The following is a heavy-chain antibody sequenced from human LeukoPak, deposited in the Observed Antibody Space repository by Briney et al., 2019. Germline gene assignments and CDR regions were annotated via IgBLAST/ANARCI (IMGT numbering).Heavy chain of an antibody. Sequence: GGSLRLSCAASGFTFSSHSMNWVRQAPGKGLEWVSSISSSSSYIYYADSVKGRFTISRDNAKNSLYLQMNSLRAEDTAVYYCASLFHEYSSSWNAFDIWGQGTMVTVSS. CDR2: ISSSSSYI. CDR1: GFTFSSHS. D-gene: IGHD6-13*01. V-gene: IGHV3-21*01. J-gene: IGHJ3*02. CDR3: ASLFHEYSSSWNAFDI.